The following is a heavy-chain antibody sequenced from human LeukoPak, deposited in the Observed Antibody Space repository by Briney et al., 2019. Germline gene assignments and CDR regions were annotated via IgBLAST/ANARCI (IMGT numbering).Heavy chain of an antibody. J-gene: IGHJ4*02. Sequence: PGGSLRLSCAASGFTFSSYSMNWVRQAPGKGLEWVSSISSSSSYIYYADSVKGRFTISRDNAKNSLYLQKNSLRAADTAVYYCACPGVQLAEGGFDYWGQGTLLTVRS. CDR1: GFTFSSYS. D-gene: IGHD3-10*01. V-gene: IGHV3-21*01. CDR3: ACPGVQLAEGGFDY. CDR2: ISSSSSYI.